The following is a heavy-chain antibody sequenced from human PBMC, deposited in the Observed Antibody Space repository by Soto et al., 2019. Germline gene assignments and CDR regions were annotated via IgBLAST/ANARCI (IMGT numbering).Heavy chain of an antibody. Sequence: QVPLVQSGAEVKKPGASVKVSCKASGYTFTGYYMHWVRQAPGQGLEWMGWINPNSGGTNYAQKFQGWVTMTRDTSISRAYMELSRLRSDDTAVYYCARESGYSYSSPFDYWGQGTLVTVSS. CDR3: ARESGYSYSSPFDY. J-gene: IGHJ4*02. CDR1: GYTFTGYY. V-gene: IGHV1-2*04. CDR2: INPNSGGT. D-gene: IGHD5-18*01.